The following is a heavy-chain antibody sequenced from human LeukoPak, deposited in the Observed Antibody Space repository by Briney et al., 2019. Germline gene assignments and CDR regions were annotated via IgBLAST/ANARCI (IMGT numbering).Heavy chain of an antibody. CDR2: IYYSGST. D-gene: IGHD1-26*01. J-gene: IGHJ4*02. Sequence: PSGTLSLTCTVSGGSISSSSYYWGWVRQPPGKGLEWIGSIYYSGSTYYNPSLKNRVTISVDTSKNQFSLKLSSVTAADTAVYYCARHGAFFDYWGQGTLVTVSS. V-gene: IGHV4-39*01. CDR3: ARHGAFFDY. CDR1: GGSISSSSYY.